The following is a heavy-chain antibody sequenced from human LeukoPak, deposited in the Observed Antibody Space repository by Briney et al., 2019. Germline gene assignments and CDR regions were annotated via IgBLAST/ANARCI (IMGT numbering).Heavy chain of an antibody. CDR2: ISSSGSTI. D-gene: IGHD2-8*01. Sequence: GGSLRLSCAASGFTFSSYEMNWVRQAPGKGLEWVSYISSSGSTIYYADSVKGRFTISRDNAKNSLYLQMNSLRAEDTAVYYCARAPPYIVLMVYAPIPYYMDVWGKGTTVTVSS. CDR3: ARAPPYIVLMVYAPIPYYMDV. J-gene: IGHJ6*03. CDR1: GFTFSSYE. V-gene: IGHV3-48*03.